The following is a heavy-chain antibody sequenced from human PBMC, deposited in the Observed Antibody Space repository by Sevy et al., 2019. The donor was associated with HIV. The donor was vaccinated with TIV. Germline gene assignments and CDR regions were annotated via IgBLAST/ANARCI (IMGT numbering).Heavy chain of an antibody. CDR1: GFTFGSYT. D-gene: IGHD3-22*01. CDR2: ISQTYDGSKK. CDR3: ARDNSGYFFFDY. V-gene: IGHV3-30-3*01. Sequence: GGSLRLSCAASGFTFGSYTLHWVRQAPGKGLEWVALISQTYDGSKKYYTDSVQGRFTISRDNSKNTLYLQMDSLRPEDTAAYYCARDNSGYFFFDYWGQGILVTVSS. J-gene: IGHJ4*02.